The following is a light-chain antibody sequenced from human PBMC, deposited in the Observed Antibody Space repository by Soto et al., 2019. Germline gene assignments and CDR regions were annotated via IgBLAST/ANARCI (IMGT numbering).Light chain of an antibody. CDR2: DVT. Sequence: QSVLTQPPSVSGAPGQRVTISCTGSSSNIGAGYDVHWYRQDPGKAPKLMIYDVTNRPSGVSNRFSGSKSGNTASLTISGLQAEDEADYYCSSFTSSITYVFGTGTKVTVL. CDR1: SSNIGAGYD. CDR3: SSFTSSITYV. V-gene: IGLV2-14*01. J-gene: IGLJ1*01.